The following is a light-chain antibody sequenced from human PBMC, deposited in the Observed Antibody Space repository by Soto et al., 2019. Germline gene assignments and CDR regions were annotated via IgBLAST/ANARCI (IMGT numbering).Light chain of an antibody. J-gene: IGKJ5*01. V-gene: IGKV3-20*01. CDR1: QSVTSSY. CDR2: GAS. Sequence: EIVLTQSPGTLSLSPGERATLSCRASQSVTSSYLAWYQQKPGQAPRLLIYGASSRATGIPDRFSVSGSGTDFTLTITRLEPEDFAVYYCQQFGSPRITFGQGTRLEIK. CDR3: QQFGSPRIT.